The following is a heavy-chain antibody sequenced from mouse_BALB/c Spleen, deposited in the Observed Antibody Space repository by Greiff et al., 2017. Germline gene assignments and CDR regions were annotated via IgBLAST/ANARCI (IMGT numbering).Heavy chain of an antibody. Sequence: QVQLQQSGAELVRPGTSVKVSCKASGYAFTNYLIEWVKQRPGQGLEWIGVINPGSGGTNYNEKFKGKATLTADKSSSTAYMQLSSLTSDDSAVYFCARSRGNYEAWFAYWGQGTLVTVSA. CDR3: ARSRGNYEAWFAY. V-gene: IGHV1-54*01. J-gene: IGHJ3*01. CDR1: GYAFTNYL. D-gene: IGHD2-1*01. CDR2: INPGSGGT.